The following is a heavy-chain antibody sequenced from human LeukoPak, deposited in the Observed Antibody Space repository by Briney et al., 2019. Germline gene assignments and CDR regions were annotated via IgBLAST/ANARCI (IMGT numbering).Heavy chain of an antibody. CDR3: AKSSTGDFWSGYSDY. J-gene: IGHJ4*02. CDR1: GFTFDEYA. D-gene: IGHD3-3*01. V-gene: IGHV3-30*02. Sequence: GRSLRLSCAASGFTFDEYAMHWVRQAPGKGLEWVAFIRYDGSNKYYADSVKGRFTISRDNSKNTLYLQMNSLRAEDTAVYYCAKSSTGDFWSGYSDYWGQGTLVTVSS. CDR2: IRYDGSNK.